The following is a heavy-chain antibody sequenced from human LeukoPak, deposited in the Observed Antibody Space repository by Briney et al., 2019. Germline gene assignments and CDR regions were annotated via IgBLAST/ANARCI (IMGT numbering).Heavy chain of an antibody. CDR1: GYTFTRYV. Sequence: GASVKVSCKASGYTFTRYVINWVRQSTGQGLELMASINPNSGNTGYAQKFQGRVTITKNTSISTAYMELSSLRSEDTAVYYCARGKSIFGVVTLDDYWGQGTLVTVSS. CDR3: ARGKSIFGVVTLDDY. V-gene: IGHV1-8*03. D-gene: IGHD3-3*01. J-gene: IGHJ4*02. CDR2: INPNSGNT.